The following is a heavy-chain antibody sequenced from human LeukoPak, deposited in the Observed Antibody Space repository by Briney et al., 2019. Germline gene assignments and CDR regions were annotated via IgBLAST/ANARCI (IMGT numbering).Heavy chain of an antibody. CDR3: AKKMYYDFWSGYYKCYYYYYMDV. Sequence: GGSLRLSCAASGFTFSSYGMHWVRQAPGKGLEWVAFIRYDGSNKYYADSVKGRFTISRDNSKNTLYLQMNSLRAEDTAVYYCAKKMYYDFWSGYYKCYYYYYMDVWGKGTTVTVSS. V-gene: IGHV3-30*02. CDR1: GFTFSSYG. J-gene: IGHJ6*03. CDR2: IRYDGSNK. D-gene: IGHD3-3*01.